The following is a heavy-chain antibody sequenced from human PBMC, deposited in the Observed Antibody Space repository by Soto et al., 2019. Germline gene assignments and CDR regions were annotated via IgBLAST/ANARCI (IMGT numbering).Heavy chain of an antibody. J-gene: IGHJ6*02. Sequence: QVQLQESGPGLVKPSETLSLTCTVSGGFVNSDTHSWGWIRQTPGKRLEWIGFIYSGGSTKNPSLRSRVTMPVDTSKNQFSLKLRSVIVADTAVYHCARFVRSCSATTCSTRADVWGQGITVTVSS. CDR3: ARFVRSCSATTCSTRADV. CDR2: IYSGGST. D-gene: IGHD2-2*01. V-gene: IGHV4-61*01. CDR1: GGFVNSDTHS.